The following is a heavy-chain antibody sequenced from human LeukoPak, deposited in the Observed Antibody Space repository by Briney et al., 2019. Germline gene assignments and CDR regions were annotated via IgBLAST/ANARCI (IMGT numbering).Heavy chain of an antibody. D-gene: IGHD3-10*01. J-gene: IGHJ4*02. CDR3: AKNDGSGLSGGEDQ. V-gene: IGHV3-23*01. Sequence: SGRSLRLSCAPSVFTFSSYAMSWVRQAPGKGLEWVSGISGSGGSTYSADSLKGRFTISRDNSKNTLYLQMNSLRAEDAAVYYCAKNDGSGLSGGEDQWGQGTLVTVSS. CDR1: VFTFSSYA. CDR2: ISGSGGST.